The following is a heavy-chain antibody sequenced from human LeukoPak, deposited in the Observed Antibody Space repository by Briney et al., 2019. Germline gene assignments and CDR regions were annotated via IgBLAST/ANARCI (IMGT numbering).Heavy chain of an antibody. CDR2: ISGSGGST. Sequence: GGSLRLSCAASGFTFSSYAMSWVRQAPGKGLEWVSAISGSGGSTYYADSVKGRFTISRDNSKNTLYLQMNSLRAEDTAVYYCARDLDYGDYVLDYWGQGTLVTVSS. CDR3: ARDLDYGDYVLDY. D-gene: IGHD4-17*01. V-gene: IGHV3-23*01. J-gene: IGHJ4*02. CDR1: GFTFSSYA.